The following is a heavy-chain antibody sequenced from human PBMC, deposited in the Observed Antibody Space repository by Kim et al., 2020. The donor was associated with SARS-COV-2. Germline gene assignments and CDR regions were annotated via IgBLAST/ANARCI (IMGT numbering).Heavy chain of an antibody. V-gene: IGHV3-64*01. CDR3: ARVAYSYGPGDY. Sequence: GGSLRLSCAASGFTFSNYAMHWVRQAPGKGLEYVSSISSHGGTSYYANSVKGRFTISRDNSKSTLFLQMGSLRAEDMAVYYCARVAYSYGPGDYWGQGTL. CDR1: GFTFSNYA. D-gene: IGHD5-18*01. CDR2: ISSHGGTS. J-gene: IGHJ4*02.